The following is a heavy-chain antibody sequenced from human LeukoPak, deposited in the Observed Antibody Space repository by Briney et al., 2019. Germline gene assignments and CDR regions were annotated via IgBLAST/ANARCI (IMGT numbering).Heavy chain of an antibody. D-gene: IGHD6-19*01. CDR2: IHYSGST. CDR3: ARRAGWYEY. CDR1: GGSINNYY. J-gene: IGHJ4*02. Sequence: SETLSLTCTVSGGSINNYYWSWLRQPPGKGLEWIGYIHYSGSTNYNFSLKSRVTISVDTSKSQFSLKLSSVTAADTAVYYCARRAGWYEYWGQGTLVTVSS. V-gene: IGHV4-59*01.